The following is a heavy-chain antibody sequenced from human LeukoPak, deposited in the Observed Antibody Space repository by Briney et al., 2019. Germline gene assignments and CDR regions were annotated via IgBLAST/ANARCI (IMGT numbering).Heavy chain of an antibody. CDR2: IYYSGST. CDR1: GGSISSYY. CDR3: ASMLGVAAAGTGHYYYGMDV. Sequence: SETLSLTCTVSGGSISSYYWSWIRQPPGKGLEWIGYIYYSGSTNYNPPLKSRVTISVDTSKNQFSLKLSSVTAADTAVYYCASMLGVAAAGTGHYYYGMDVWGQGTTVTVSS. J-gene: IGHJ6*02. V-gene: IGHV4-59*12. D-gene: IGHD6-13*01.